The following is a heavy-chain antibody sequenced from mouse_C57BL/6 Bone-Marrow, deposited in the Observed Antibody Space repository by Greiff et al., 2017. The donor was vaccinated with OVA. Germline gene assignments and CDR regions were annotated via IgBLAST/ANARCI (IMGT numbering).Heavy chain of an antibody. CDR2: ISSGSSTI. J-gene: IGHJ3*01. CDR1: GFTFSDYG. CDR3: ARWLLRKAWFAY. D-gene: IGHD2-3*01. V-gene: IGHV5-17*01. Sequence: EVKLVESGGGLVKPGGSLKLSCAASGFTFSDYGMHWVRQAPEKGLEWVACISSGSSTIYYADTVKGRFTISRDNAKNTLFLQMTSLRSEDTAMYYCARWLLRKAWFAYWGQGTLVTVSA.